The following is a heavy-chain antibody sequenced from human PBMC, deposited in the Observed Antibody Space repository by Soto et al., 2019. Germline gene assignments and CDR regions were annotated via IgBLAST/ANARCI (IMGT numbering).Heavy chain of an antibody. CDR3: ARREALGYCSSTSCSDPFDY. J-gene: IGHJ4*02. V-gene: IGHV4-39*01. CDR2: IYYSGST. CDR1: GGSISSSSYY. D-gene: IGHD2-2*01. Sequence: QLQLQESGPGLVKPSETLSLTCTVSGGSISSSSYYWGWIRQPPGKGLEWIGSIYYSGSTYYNPSLKSRVTISVDTSKIQFSLKLSSVTAADTAVYYCARREALGYCSSTSCSDPFDYWGQGTLVTVSS.